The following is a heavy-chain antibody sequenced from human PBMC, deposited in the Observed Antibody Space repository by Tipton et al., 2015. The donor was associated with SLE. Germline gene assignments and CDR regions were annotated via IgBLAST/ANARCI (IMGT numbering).Heavy chain of an antibody. CDR2: IYYSGST. CDR1: GASISSLY. J-gene: IGHJ4*02. D-gene: IGHD3-10*01. V-gene: IGHV4-59*11. CDR3: AREGGSGTYQASGFDY. Sequence: TLSLTCTVSGASISSLYWSWIRQPPGKGLEWIGYIYYSGSTKYNPSLKSRVTISVDTSKNQFSLKLNSVTAADTALYYCAREGGSGTYQASGFDYWGQGTLVTVSS.